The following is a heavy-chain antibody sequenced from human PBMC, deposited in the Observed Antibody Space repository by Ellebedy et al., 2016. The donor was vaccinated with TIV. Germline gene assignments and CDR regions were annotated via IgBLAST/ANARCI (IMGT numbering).Heavy chain of an antibody. CDR3: TRDGSEWSRDY. CDR2: IVSSGREA. Sequence: GGSLRLSXAASGFTFSISGMTWARQAPGKGLEWVATIVSSGREAYYADPLKGRFTISRDNAMNSVYLQLNSLSVEDTAVYYCTRDGSEWSRDYWGQGTLVTVSS. V-gene: IGHV3-21*06. CDR1: GFTFSISG. D-gene: IGHD3-3*01. J-gene: IGHJ4*02.